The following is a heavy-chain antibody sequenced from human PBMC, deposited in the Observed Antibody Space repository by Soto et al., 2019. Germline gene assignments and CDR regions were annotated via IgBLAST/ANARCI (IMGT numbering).Heavy chain of an antibody. CDR2: IIPIFGTA. CDR1: GGTFSSYA. J-gene: IGHJ6*02. Sequence: APVKVSWKASGGTFSSYAISWVRQAPGQGFEWMGGIIPIFGTANYAQKFQGRVTITADESASTAYMELSSLRSEDTAVYYCARSVSFRYQLLKRGMDVWGQGTTVTGSS. D-gene: IGHD2-2*01. V-gene: IGHV1-69*13. CDR3: ARSVSFRYQLLKRGMDV.